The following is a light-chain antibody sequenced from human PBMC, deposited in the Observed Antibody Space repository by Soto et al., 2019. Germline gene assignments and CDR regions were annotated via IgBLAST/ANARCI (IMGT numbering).Light chain of an antibody. Sequence: DIQMTQSPSAMSASVGDRVTITCRASQGIRSCLAWKPGKIPKRLIYAASSLQSGVPSRFSGSGSGTEHTLTISNLRPEDFATYFCQQHNNYLLTFGPGTKVDFK. CDR3: QQHNNYLLT. CDR1: QGIRSC. CDR2: AAS. V-gene: IGKV1-17*03. J-gene: IGKJ3*01.